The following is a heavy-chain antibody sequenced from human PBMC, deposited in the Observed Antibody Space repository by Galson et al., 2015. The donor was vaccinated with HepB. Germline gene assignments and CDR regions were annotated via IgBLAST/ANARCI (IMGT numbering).Heavy chain of an antibody. CDR3: ARGLRIMITFGGVYGMDV. J-gene: IGHJ6*02. V-gene: IGHV3-48*02. D-gene: IGHD3-16*01. Sequence: SLRLSCAASGFTFSSYSMNWVRQAPGKGLEWVSYISSSSSTIYYADSVKGRFTISRDNAKNSLYLQMNSLRDEDTAVYYCARGLRIMITFGGVYGMDVWGQGTTVTVSS. CDR1: GFTFSSYS. CDR2: ISSSSSTI.